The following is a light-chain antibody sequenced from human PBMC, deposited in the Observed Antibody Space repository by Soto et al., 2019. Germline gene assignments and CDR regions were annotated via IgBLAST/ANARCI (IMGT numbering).Light chain of an antibody. CDR3: QSYDRSLSGWV. CDR1: SSNIGADFG. CDR2: VNT. V-gene: IGLV1-40*01. Sequence: QSVLTQPPSVSGAPGQTITISCTGSSSNIGADFGVHWYQQLPGAAPKLVIFVNTNRPSGVPDRFSGSKSGTSASLAITGLQAEDEADYYCQSYDRSLSGWVFGTGTKXXVL. J-gene: IGLJ3*02.